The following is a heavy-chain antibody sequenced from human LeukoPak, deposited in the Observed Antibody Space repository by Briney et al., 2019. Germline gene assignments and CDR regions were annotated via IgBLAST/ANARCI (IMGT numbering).Heavy chain of an antibody. CDR3: AKSPTVDAAFDI. D-gene: IGHD4-23*01. J-gene: IGHJ3*02. CDR2: IGYTGDST. V-gene: IGHV3-23*01. Sequence: GRSLRLSCAASGFTFSSYAMNWVRQAPGQGLEWVSGIGYTGDSTFYADSVKGRFTVSRDSSKNTLFLHMNSLRAEDTALYYCAKSPTVDAAFDIWGQGTMASVSS. CDR1: GFTFSSYA.